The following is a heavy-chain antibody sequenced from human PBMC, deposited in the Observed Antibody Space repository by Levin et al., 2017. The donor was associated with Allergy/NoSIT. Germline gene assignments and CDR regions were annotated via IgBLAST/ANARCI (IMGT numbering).Heavy chain of an antibody. J-gene: IGHJ3*02. CDR1: GFTFSSYG. D-gene: IGHD4-17*01. CDR3: AKICLVGDNRKTDDDAFDI. Sequence: SCAASGFTFSSYGMHWVRQAPGKGLEWVAVISYDGSNKYYADSVKGRFTISRDNSKNTLYLQMNSLRAEDTAVYYCAKICLVGDNRKTDDDAFDIWGQGTMVTVSS. V-gene: IGHV3-30*18. CDR2: ISYDGSNK.